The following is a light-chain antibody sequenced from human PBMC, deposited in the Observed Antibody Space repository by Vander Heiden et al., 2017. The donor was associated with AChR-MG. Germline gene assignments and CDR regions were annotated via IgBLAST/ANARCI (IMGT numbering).Light chain of an antibody. J-gene: IGKJ2*01. V-gene: IGKV3-20*01. Sequence: EIVVTQSPGTLSLSPGERATLSCRANQSVSSAFVAWYQQKPGQAPRLLIYGASSRATGIPDRFSGSGSGADFTLTISRLEPQEFGVYYCQQRAFGQGTKLEIK. CDR1: QSVSSAF. CDR3: QQRA. CDR2: GAS.